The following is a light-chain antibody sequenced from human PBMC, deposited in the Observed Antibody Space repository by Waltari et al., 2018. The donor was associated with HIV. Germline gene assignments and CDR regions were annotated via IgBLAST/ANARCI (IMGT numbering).Light chain of an antibody. J-gene: IGLJ2*01. CDR1: SGGVASNHF. Sequence: VVTQEPSLTVSPGDTVTLSCASFSGGVASNHFPYWFQLKPGQPPRTLIYDSEKSHPLTSGRFSGSLAGGRAILTLSGALPEDEAEYFCLLSYGGVRVFGGGTNLTV. CDR3: LLSYGGVRV. CDR2: DSE. V-gene: IGLV7-46*01.